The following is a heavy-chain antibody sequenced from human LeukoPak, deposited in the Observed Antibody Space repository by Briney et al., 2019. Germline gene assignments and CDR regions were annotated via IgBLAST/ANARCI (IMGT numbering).Heavy chain of an antibody. D-gene: IGHD3-16*01. J-gene: IGHJ3*02. CDR1: GFIFSSYS. V-gene: IGHV3-21*01. CDR3: ARVGDSAGGAFDI. CDR2: ISSSSSYI. Sequence: KSGGSLRLSCAASGFIFSSYSMNWVRQAPGKGLEWVSSISSSSSYIYYADSVKGRFTISRDNAKNSLYLQMNSLGAEDTAVYYCARVGDSAGGAFDIWGQGTTVTVSS.